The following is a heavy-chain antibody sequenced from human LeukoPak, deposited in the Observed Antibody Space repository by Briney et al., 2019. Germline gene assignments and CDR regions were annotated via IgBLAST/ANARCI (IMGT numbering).Heavy chain of an antibody. Sequence: GSLSLSCTASEFTVSDNYMSWVRPAPGKGLEWVSTLYIDGSTYYADAVKGRFTTSRDNFKNTLYLQMNRLRDEDTAVYYCASLNYDSTGYHGPVDYWGQGTLVTVSS. CDR1: EFTVSDNY. V-gene: IGHV3-66*01. CDR2: LYIDGST. J-gene: IGHJ4*02. D-gene: IGHD3-22*01. CDR3: ASLNYDSTGYHGPVDY.